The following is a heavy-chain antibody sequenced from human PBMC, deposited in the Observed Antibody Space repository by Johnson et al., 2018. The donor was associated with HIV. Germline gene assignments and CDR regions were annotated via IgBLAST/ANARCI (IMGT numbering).Heavy chain of an antibody. J-gene: IGHJ3*02. CDR2: ISYDGSNK. D-gene: IGHD6-13*01. CDR3: AGGGVYKQFLAFDAFDI. Sequence: QVQLVESGGGVVQPGRSLRLSCAASGFTFSSYAMHWVRQAPGKGLEWVAVISYDGSNKYYADSVKGRFTISRDNSKNMLFLQMNSLRAEDTAVYYCAGGGVYKQFLAFDAFDIWGQGTMVTVSS. V-gene: IGHV3-30*04. CDR1: GFTFSSYA.